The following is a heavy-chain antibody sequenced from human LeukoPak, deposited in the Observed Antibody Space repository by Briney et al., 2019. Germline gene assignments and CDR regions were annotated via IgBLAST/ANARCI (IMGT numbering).Heavy chain of an antibody. V-gene: IGHV3-33*08. CDR2: IWYDGSNK. CDR1: GFTFSSYW. D-gene: IGHD1-20*01. J-gene: IGHJ4*02. Sequence: PGGSLRLSCAASGFTFSSYWMNWVRQAPGKGLEWVAVIWYDGSNKYYADSVKGRFTISRDNSKNTLYLQMNSLRAEDTAVYYCARDEGLITGSHFDYWGQGTLVTVSS. CDR3: ARDEGLITGSHFDY.